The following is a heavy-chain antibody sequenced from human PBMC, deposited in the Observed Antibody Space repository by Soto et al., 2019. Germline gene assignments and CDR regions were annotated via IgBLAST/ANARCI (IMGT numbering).Heavy chain of an antibody. CDR1: GDSVSSNSAA. Sequence: PSQTLSLTCAISGDSVSSNSAAWNWIRQSPSRGLEWLGRTYYRSKWYNDYAVSVKSRITVNPDTSKNQFSLQLNSVTPEDTAVYFCARESLTWISEGFDYWGQGTLVTVSS. D-gene: IGHD2-2*03. CDR3: ARESLTWISEGFDY. J-gene: IGHJ4*02. V-gene: IGHV6-1*01. CDR2: TYYRSKWYN.